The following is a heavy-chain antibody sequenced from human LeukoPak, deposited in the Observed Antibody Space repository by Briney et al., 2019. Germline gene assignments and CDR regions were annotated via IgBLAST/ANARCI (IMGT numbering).Heavy chain of an antibody. CDR1: ELNFSKIG. CDR2: ISGSGGSP. J-gene: IGHJ4*02. CDR3: ARAPTRPTFIVYDLYFDY. D-gene: IGHD1-26*01. V-gene: IGHV3-23*01. Sequence: GGSLRLSCVTSELNFSKIGMTWLRQAPGKGLEWVATISGSGGSPFYADSVKARFTISRDNSKNTLYLEMNSLRVEDTAVYYCARAPTRPTFIVYDLYFDYWGQGSLVTVSS.